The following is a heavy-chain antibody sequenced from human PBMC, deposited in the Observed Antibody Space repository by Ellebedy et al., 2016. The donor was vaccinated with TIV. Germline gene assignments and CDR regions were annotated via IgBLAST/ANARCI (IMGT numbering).Heavy chain of an antibody. CDR1: GGTFSSYA. V-gene: IGHV1-69*13. Sequence: SVKVSCXASGGTFSSYAISWVRQAPGQGLEWMGGIIPIFGTANYAQKFQGRVTITADESTSTAYMELSSLRSEDTAVYYCASIPHQGFWSGYPLKDYYGMDVWGQGTTVTVSS. J-gene: IGHJ6*02. D-gene: IGHD3-3*01. CDR3: ASIPHQGFWSGYPLKDYYGMDV. CDR2: IIPIFGTA.